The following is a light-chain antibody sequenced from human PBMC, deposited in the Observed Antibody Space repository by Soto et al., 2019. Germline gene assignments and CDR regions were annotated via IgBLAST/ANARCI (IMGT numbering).Light chain of an antibody. CDR2: GAS. V-gene: IGKV3-20*01. J-gene: IGKJ5*01. Sequence: EIVLTPSPGTLSLSLGERANLSCRASQTFSNSFLSWFKQIPGQAPRLLIYGASMRATGIPDRFSGSGSGTDFTLTIRRLEPEDFAVDYCQQCGSSSTFGQGTRLDIK. CDR1: QTFSNSF. CDR3: QQCGSSST.